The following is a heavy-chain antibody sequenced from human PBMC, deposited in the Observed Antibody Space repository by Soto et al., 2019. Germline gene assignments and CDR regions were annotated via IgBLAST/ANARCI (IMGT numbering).Heavy chain of an antibody. CDR1: GFTFSNYA. CDR3: ARVAY. CDR2: ISSASSET. Sequence: PGGSLRLSCAASGFTFSNYAMNWVRQVPGKGLEWVASISSASSETWYADSVKGRFIISRDNAQNSLFLQMNTLRPEDSAIYYCARVAYWGPGTQVTVSS. V-gene: IGHV3-21*01. J-gene: IGHJ4*02.